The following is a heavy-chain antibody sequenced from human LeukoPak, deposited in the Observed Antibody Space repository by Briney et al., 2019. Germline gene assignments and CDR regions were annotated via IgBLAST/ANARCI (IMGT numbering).Heavy chain of an antibody. J-gene: IGHJ4*02. Sequence: SETLSLTCAVSGYSISSGYYWGWVRQPPGKGLEWIGSIYHSGSTYYNPSLKSRVTISVDTTKNQFSLKLISVTAADTAVYYCARDLTAVAGHNFDYWGKGTLVTVSS. V-gene: IGHV4-38-2*02. CDR2: IYHSGST. CDR1: GYSISSGYY. D-gene: IGHD6-19*01. CDR3: ARDLTAVAGHNFDY.